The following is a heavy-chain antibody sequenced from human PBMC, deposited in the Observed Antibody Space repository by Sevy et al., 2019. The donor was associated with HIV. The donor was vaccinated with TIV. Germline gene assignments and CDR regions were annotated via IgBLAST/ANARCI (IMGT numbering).Heavy chain of an antibody. J-gene: IGHJ3*02. D-gene: IGHD3-22*01. CDR3: ATIMIVVPRGAFDI. V-gene: IGHV3-21*01. CDR1: GFTFSSYS. CDR2: ISSSSSYI. Sequence: GGSLRLSCAASGFTFSSYSMNWVRQAPGKGLEWVSSISSSSSYIYYADSVKGRFTISRVNAKNSLYLQMNSLRAEDTAVYYCATIMIVVPRGAFDIWGQGTMVTVSS.